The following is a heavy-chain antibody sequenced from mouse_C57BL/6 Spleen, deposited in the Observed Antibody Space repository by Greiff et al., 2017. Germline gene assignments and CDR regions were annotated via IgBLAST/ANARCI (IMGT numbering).Heavy chain of an antibody. CDR2: IDPNSGGT. CDR3: TRYKGNWDTIDY. CDR1: GYTFTSYW. V-gene: IGHV1-62-3*01. Sequence: QVQLKESGAELVKPGASVKLSCKASGYTFTSYWMHWVKQRPGRGLEWIGRIDPNSGGTKYNEKFKSKATLTVDKPSSTAYMQLSSLTSEDSAVYYCTRYKGNWDTIDYWGQGTTLTVSS. D-gene: IGHD4-1*01. J-gene: IGHJ2*01.